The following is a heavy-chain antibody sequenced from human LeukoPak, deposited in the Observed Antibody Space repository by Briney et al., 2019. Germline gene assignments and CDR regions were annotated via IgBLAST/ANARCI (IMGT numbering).Heavy chain of an antibody. V-gene: IGHV4-59*01. CDR3: ARKPYWGHYYMDV. D-gene: IGHD7-27*01. CDR2: IYYSGST. Sequence: PSETLSLTCNVSGGSISSYYWSWIRQPPGKGLEWIGYIYYSGSTNYNPSLKSRVTISVDTSKNQFSLKLSSVTAADTAVYYCARKPYWGHYYMDVWGKGTTVTVSS. CDR1: GGSISSYY. J-gene: IGHJ6*03.